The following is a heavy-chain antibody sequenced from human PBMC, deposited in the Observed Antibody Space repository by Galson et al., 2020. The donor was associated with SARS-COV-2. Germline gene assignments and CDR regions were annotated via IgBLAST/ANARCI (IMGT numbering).Heavy chain of an antibody. J-gene: IGHJ4*02. CDR1: GFTFSSYA. Sequence: GESLKISCAASGFTFSSYAMHWVRQAPGKGLEWVAVISYDGSNKYYADSVKGRFTISRDNSKNTLYLQMNSLRAEDAAVYYCAREADYVDTFDYWGQGTLVTVSS. CDR2: ISYDGSNK. CDR3: AREADYVDTFDY. D-gene: IGHD4-17*01. V-gene: IGHV3-30*01.